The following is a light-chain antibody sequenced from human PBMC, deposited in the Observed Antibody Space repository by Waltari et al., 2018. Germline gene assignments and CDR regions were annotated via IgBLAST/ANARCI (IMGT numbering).Light chain of an antibody. CDR3: QQYVRLPVT. V-gene: IGKV3-20*01. CDR1: ESVSRA. J-gene: IGKJ1*01. CDR2: GAS. Sequence: EIVLTQPPGTLSLSVGERATVSCRASESVSRALAWYQQKPGQAPRLLIYGASTRATGIPDRFSGSGSGTDFSLTISRLEPDDFAVYYCQQYVRLPVTFGQGTTVEI.